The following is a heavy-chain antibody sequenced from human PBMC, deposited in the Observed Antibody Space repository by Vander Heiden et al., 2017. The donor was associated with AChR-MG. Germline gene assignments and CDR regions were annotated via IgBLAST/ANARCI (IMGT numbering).Heavy chain of an antibody. Sequence: VQLVQSGAEVKKPGYSVKVPCKASGGTFSRYAISWVRQAPGQGLEWMGGIIPIFGTANYAQKFQGRVTITADKSTSTAYMELSSLRSEDTAVYYCAREGALQPYYFDYWGQGTLVTVSS. V-gene: IGHV1-69*06. CDR1: GGTFSRYA. CDR3: AREGALQPYYFDY. J-gene: IGHJ4*02. CDR2: IIPIFGTA. D-gene: IGHD3-16*01.